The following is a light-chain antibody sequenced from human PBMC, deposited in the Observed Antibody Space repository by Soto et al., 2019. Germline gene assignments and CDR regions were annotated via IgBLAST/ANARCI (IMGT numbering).Light chain of an antibody. V-gene: IGKV3-11*01. Sequence: EIVLTQSPATLSLSPGERATLSCMASQSVRSHLVWYQQKPGRAPRLLIYDASNRATGIPARFSGSGSGTDFTLTISSLEPEDFAVYYFQHRANWPITFGGGTKVEIK. J-gene: IGKJ4*01. CDR2: DAS. CDR3: QHRANWPIT. CDR1: QSVRSH.